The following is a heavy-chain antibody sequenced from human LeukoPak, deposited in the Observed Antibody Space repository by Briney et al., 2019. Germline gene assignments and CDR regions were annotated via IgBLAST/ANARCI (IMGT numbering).Heavy chain of an antibody. D-gene: IGHD3-22*01. CDR1: GGSISSGGYP. J-gene: IGHJ5*02. CDR3: ARGPYYYDSSGYSNWFDP. V-gene: IGHV4-30-2*01. Sequence: SETLSLTCAVSGGSISSGGYPWSWIRQPPGKGLEWIGYIYHSGSTYYNPSLKSRVTISVDRSKNQFSLKLSSVTAADTAVYYCARGPYYYDSSGYSNWFDPWGQGTLVTVSS. CDR2: IYHSGST.